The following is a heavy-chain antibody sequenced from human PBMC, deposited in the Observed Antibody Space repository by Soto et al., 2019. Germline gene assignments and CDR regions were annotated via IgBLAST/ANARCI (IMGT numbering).Heavy chain of an antibody. J-gene: IGHJ4*02. CDR1: GASISTSY. CDR3: VRDIIVALDY. CDR2: IFADGNT. V-gene: IGHV4-4*07. D-gene: IGHD2-21*01. Sequence: SETLSLTCVVSGASISTSYWSWVRQPAGKRLQWIGRIFADGNTNSSPSLEGRVSMAIDKSQNQISLQLASVTAADTATYYCVRDIIVALDYWAREPRSPSPQ.